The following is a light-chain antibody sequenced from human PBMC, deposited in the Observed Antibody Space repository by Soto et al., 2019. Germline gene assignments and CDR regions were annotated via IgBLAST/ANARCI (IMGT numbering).Light chain of an antibody. CDR1: QSVSSN. V-gene: IGKV3-15*01. Sequence: EIVMTQSPATLSVSPGERATLSCRASQSVSSNLAWYQQKPGQAPRLLIYGASTRATDIPARFTGSGSGTEFTLTISSLQSEDFAVYYCQQYNNWPPTFGQGTRLEIK. CDR2: GAS. CDR3: QQYNNWPPT. J-gene: IGKJ5*01.